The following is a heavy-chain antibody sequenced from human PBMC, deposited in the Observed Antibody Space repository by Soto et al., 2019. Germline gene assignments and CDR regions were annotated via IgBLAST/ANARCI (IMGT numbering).Heavy chain of an antibody. D-gene: IGHD6-19*01. CDR2: VYPFDSDT. J-gene: IGHJ4*02. CDR1: GYTFTSKW. Sequence: LGESLKISCKASGYTFTSKWIAWVRQMPGKGLEWMAIVYPFDSDTRYSPSFQGQVTISADKSINTAYLQWSSLRASDTAIYYCARPDSNGWYDYWGQGTPVTGLL. CDR3: ARPDSNGWYDY. V-gene: IGHV5-51*01.